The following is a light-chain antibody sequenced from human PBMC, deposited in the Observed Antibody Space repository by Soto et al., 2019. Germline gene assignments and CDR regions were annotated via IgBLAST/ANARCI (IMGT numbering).Light chain of an antibody. CDR3: LQENSYPRT. V-gene: IGKV1-17*01. J-gene: IGKJ1*01. CDR2: AAS. Sequence: DIQMTQSPSSLSSSFGYIFTITFRASQGIRDDLGWYQQKPGKAPKRLIYAASSLQSGVPSRFSGSRSGTEFTLTISSLQPEDFATYYCLQENSYPRTFGQGTKVDIK. CDR1: QGIRDD.